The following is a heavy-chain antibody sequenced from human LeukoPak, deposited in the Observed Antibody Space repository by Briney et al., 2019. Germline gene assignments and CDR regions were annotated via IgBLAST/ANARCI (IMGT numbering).Heavy chain of an antibody. CDR1: GFTFSSYS. D-gene: IGHD6-6*01. Sequence: GGSLRLSCAASGFTFSSYSMNWVRQAPGKGLEGVSSISSSSSYIYYADSVKGRFTISRDNDKTSLYLQINSLGAEDTAVYYCARIKKELVWTALDYWGQGTLVTVSS. J-gene: IGHJ4*02. CDR2: ISSSSSYI. V-gene: IGHV3-21*01. CDR3: ARIKKELVWTALDY.